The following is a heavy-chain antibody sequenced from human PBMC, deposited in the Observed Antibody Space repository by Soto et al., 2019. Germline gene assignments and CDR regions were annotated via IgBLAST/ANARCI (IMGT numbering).Heavy chain of an antibody. CDR3: ARAPRYGAAMVTQLDY. CDR1: GYTFTSYY. V-gene: IGHV1-46*01. CDR2: INPSGGST. D-gene: IGHD5-18*01. Sequence: ASVKVSCKASGYTFTSYYMHWVRQAPGQGLEWMGIINPSGGSTSYAQKFQGRVTMTRDTSTSTVYMELSSLRSEDTAVYYCARAPRYGAAMVTQLDYCGHRTRCTISS. J-gene: IGHJ4*01.